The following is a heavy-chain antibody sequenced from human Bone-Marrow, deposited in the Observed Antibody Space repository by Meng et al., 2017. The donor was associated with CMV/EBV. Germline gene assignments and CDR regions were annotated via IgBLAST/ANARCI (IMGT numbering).Heavy chain of an antibody. V-gene: IGHV1-2*02. J-gene: IGHJ6*02. CDR2: INPNSGGT. D-gene: IGHD2-2*01. Sequence: ASVKVSCKASGYTFTGYYMPWVRQAPGQGLEWMGWINPNSGGTNYAQKFQGRVTMTRDTSISTAYMELSRLRSDDTAVYYCARGPSRGHYYYCYGMDVWGQGTTVTVS. CDR3: ARGPSRGHYYYCYGMDV. CDR1: GYTFTGYY.